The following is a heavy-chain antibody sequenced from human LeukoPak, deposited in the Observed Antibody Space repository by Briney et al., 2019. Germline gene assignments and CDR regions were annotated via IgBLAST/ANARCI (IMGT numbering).Heavy chain of an antibody. Sequence: GASVKVSCKASGYTFTGYYMHWVRQAPGQGLEWMGWINPNSGGTNYAQKFQGRVTMTRDTSISTAYMELSRLRSDDTAVYYCAREPKYCSSTSCSNWYFDLWGRGTLVTVSS. J-gene: IGHJ2*01. CDR1: GYTFTGYY. V-gene: IGHV1-2*02. D-gene: IGHD2-2*01. CDR2: INPNSGGT. CDR3: AREPKYCSSTSCSNWYFDL.